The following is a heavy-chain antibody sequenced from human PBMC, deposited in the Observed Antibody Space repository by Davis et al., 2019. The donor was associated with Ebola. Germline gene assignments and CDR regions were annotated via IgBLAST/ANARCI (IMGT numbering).Heavy chain of an antibody. J-gene: IGHJ4*02. CDR1: GFTFSSYG. D-gene: IGHD3-3*01. V-gene: IGHV3-33*08. CDR2: NQ. CDR3: ARDGPNYDLDY. Sequence: PGGSLRLSCAASGFTFSSYGMHWVRQAPGKGLEWLSFNQYYADSVKGRFTVSRDDSNNMLFLQMDSLTAEDTAVYYCARDGPNYDLDYWGQGTLVTVSS.